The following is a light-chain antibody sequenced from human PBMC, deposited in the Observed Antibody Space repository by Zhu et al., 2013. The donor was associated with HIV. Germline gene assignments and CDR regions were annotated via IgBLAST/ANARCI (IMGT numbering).Light chain of an antibody. CDR2: DAS. CDR3: QQYNSYPWT. CDR1: QDISNY. V-gene: IGKV1-33*01. Sequence: DIQMTQSPSSLSASVGDRVTITCQASQDISNYLNWYQQRPGKAPKLLIYDASSLEPGVSSRFSGSGSGTDFSFTISSLQPEDIATYYCQQYNSYPWTFGQGTKVE. J-gene: IGKJ1*01.